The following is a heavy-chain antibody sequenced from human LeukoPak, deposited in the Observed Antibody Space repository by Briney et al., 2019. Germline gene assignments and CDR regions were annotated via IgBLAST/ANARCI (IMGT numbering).Heavy chain of an antibody. CDR2: ISGDGGT. CDR3: ARDLVSGSGSYGH. J-gene: IGHJ4*02. CDR1: GFTFWSYR. Sequence: SXRLSXVASGFTFWSYRMHWVRHAQGKGRGWVSRISGDGGTYYADSVKGGFTISRDNAKNTLYLQMNSLRAEDTAVYYCARDLVSGSGSYGHWGQGTLVTVSS. V-gene: IGHV3-74*01. D-gene: IGHD3-10*01.